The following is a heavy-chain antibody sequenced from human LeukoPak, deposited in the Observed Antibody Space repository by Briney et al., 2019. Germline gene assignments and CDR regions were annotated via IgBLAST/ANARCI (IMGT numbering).Heavy chain of an antibody. V-gene: IGHV4-34*01. CDR2: INHSGGT. CDR3: ARPHYCSSTTCSDAFDI. D-gene: IGHD2-2*01. Sequence: GSLRLSCAASGFTFSSYAMSWVRQAPGKGLEWIGEINHSGGTNYNPSLKSRVTISVDTSKNQFSLKLSSVTAADTAVYYCARPHYCSSTTCSDAFDIWGQGTMVTVSS. J-gene: IGHJ3*02. CDR1: GFTFSSYA.